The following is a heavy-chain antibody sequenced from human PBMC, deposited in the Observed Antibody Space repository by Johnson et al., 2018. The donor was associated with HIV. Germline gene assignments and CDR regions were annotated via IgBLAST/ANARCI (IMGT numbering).Heavy chain of an antibody. CDR1: GFTFDDYG. D-gene: IGHD1-26*01. V-gene: IGHV3-20*04. CDR2: INWNGGST. J-gene: IGHJ3*02. CDR3: ASGLGIVGATRSAFDI. Sequence: VQLVESGGGVARPGGSLRLSCAASGFTFDDYGMSWVRQDPGKGLEWVSGINWNGGSTGYADSVKGRFTISRDNTKNTLYLQMNSLRAEDTAVYYCASGLGIVGATRSAFDIWGQGTMVTVSS.